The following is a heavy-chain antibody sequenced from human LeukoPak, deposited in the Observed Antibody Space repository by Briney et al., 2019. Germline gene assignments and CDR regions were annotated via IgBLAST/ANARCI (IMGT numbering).Heavy chain of an antibody. J-gene: IGHJ4*02. D-gene: IGHD6-13*01. CDR3: ARNPEQGIDY. CDR1: GGSISSYYW. Sequence: TLSLTCTVSGGSISSYYWSWIRQPPGKALEWLARIDWDDDKYYSTSLKTRLTISKDTSKNQVVLTMTNMDPVDTATYYCARNPEQGIDYWGQGTLVTVSS. CDR2: IDWDDDK. V-gene: IGHV2-70*11.